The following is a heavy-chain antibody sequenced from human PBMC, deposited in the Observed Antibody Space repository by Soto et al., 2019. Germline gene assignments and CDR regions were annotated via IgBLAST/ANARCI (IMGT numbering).Heavy chain of an antibody. CDR1: GFTFSSYA. CDR3: AKFSLFRARYDFWSGYRIPDAFDI. Sequence: SLRLSCAASGFTFSSYAMSWVRQAPGKGLEWVSAISGSGGSTYYADSVKGRFTISRDNSKNTLYLQMNSLRAEDTAVYYCAKFSLFRARYDFWSGYRIPDAFDIWGQGTMVTVSS. CDR2: ISGSGGST. J-gene: IGHJ3*02. V-gene: IGHV3-23*01. D-gene: IGHD3-3*01.